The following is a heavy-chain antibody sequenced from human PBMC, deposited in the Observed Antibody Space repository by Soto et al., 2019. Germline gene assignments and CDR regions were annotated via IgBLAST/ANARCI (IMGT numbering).Heavy chain of an antibody. CDR2: ISYDGSNK. V-gene: IGHV3-30-3*01. J-gene: IGHJ6*02. CDR1: GFTFSSYA. Sequence: QVQLVESGGGVVQPGRSLRLSCAASGFTFSSYAMHWVRQAPGKGLEWVAVISYDGSNKYYADSVKGRFTISRDNSKNTLYLQMNSLRAEDTAVYYCARDQYYGDYRYYYYYGMDVWVQGTTVTVSS. D-gene: IGHD4-17*01. CDR3: ARDQYYGDYRYYYYYGMDV.